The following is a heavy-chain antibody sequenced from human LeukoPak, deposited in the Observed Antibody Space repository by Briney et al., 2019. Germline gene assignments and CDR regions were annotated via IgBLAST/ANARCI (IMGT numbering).Heavy chain of an antibody. V-gene: IGHV4-39*07. CDR3: ARDRTYGGNSGVDY. CDR1: GGSISSSSYY. CDR2: IYYSGSI. J-gene: IGHJ4*02. Sequence: NPSETLSLTCTVSGGSISSSSYYWGWIRQPPGKGLEWIGSIYYSGSIYYNPSLKSRVTISVDTSKNQFSLKLSSVTAADTAVYYCARDRTYGGNSGVDYWGQGTLVTVSS. D-gene: IGHD4-23*01.